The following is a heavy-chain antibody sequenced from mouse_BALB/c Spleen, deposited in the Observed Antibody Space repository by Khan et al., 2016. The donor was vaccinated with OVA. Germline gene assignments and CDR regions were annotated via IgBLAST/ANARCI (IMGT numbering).Heavy chain of an antibody. V-gene: IGHV2-6-7*01. CDR3: TRELRLGGFAY. Sequence: QVQLKVSGPGLVAPSQSLSITCTVSGFSLTGYGVNWARQPPGKGLEWLGMIWGDGSTDYNSALKSRLSISKDNSKSQVFLKMNSLQTDDTARYFCTRELRLGGFAYWGLGTLVTVSA. D-gene: IGHD1-2*01. J-gene: IGHJ3*01. CDR2: IWGDGST. CDR1: GFSLTGYG.